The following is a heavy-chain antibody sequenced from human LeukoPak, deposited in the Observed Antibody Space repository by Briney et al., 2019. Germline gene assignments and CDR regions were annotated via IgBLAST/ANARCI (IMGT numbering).Heavy chain of an antibody. V-gene: IGHV3-21*01. D-gene: IGHD5-18*01. CDR3: ARVLRYSYGTLIYYGMDV. CDR2: IRNSSSYI. Sequence: PGGSLTLSCAASGVTFSSISMHWVRQAPGKGLVWVSSIRNSSSYIYYADSVKGRLTISRDNAKNSLYLQMNSLRAQDTAVYYCARVLRYSYGTLIYYGMDVWGQGTTVTVSS. CDR1: GVTFSSIS. J-gene: IGHJ6*02.